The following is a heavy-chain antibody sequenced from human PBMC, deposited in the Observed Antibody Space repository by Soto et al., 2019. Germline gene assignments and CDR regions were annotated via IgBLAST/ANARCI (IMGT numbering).Heavy chain of an antibody. CDR3: ARRLQLWLPFDY. CDR2: IYYSGST. CDR1: GGTIISSSYY. V-gene: IGHV4-39*01. Sequence: SETLSLTCTVSGGTIISSSYYWVWIRQPPGKGLEWIGSIYYSGSTYYNPSLKSRVTISVDTSKNQFSLKLNSVTAADTAVYYCARRLQLWLPFDYWGQGTLVTVSS. D-gene: IGHD5-18*01. J-gene: IGHJ4*02.